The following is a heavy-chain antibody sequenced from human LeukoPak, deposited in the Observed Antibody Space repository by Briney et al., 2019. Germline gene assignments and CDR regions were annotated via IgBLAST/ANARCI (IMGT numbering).Heavy chain of an antibody. CDR2: ISSSSSYI. CDR3: ARGDTVTTYSGWFDP. V-gene: IGHV3-21*01. Sequence: GSLRLSCAASGFTFSSYAMSWVRQAPGKGLEWVSSISSSSSYIYYADSVKGRFTISRDNAKNSLYLQMNSLRAEDTAVYYCARGDTVTTYSGWFDPWGQGTLVTVSS. D-gene: IGHD4-17*01. J-gene: IGHJ5*02. CDR1: GFTFSSYA.